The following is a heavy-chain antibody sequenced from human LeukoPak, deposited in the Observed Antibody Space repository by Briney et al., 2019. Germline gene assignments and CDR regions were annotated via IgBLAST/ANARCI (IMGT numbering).Heavy chain of an antibody. D-gene: IGHD3-22*01. CDR2: IRYDGSNK. CDR3: ARGPYYSDSSGFLHAFDF. CDR1: GFTFSSYG. J-gene: IGHJ3*01. V-gene: IGHV3-30*02. Sequence: QPGGSLRLSCAASGFTFSSYGMHWVRQAPGKGLEWVAFIRYDGSNKYYADSVKGRFTISRDNSKNTVYLQMNSLRAEDTAMYYCARGPYYSDSSGFLHAFDFWGQGTMVTVSS.